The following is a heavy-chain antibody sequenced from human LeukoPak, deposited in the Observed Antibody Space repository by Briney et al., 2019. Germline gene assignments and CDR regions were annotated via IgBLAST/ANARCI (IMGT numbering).Heavy chain of an antibody. V-gene: IGHV1-2*02. CDR1: GYTFTGYY. D-gene: IGHD3-3*01. Sequence: ASVKVSCKASGYTFTGYYMHWVRQAPGQGLEWMGWINPNSGGTNYAQKFQGRVTMTRDTSISTAYMELSRLRSDDTAVYYCARGLRITIFGVVTYYWGQGTLVTVSS. CDR3: ARGLRITIFGVVTYY. CDR2: INPNSGGT. J-gene: IGHJ4*02.